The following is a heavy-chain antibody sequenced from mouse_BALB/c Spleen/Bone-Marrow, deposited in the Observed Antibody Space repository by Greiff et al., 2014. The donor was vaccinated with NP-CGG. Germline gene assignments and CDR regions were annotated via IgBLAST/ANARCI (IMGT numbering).Heavy chain of an antibody. CDR3: ARDYGRTAWFAY. D-gene: IGHD1-1*01. CDR2: IDPANGNT. CDR1: GFNIKDTY. V-gene: IGHV14-3*02. Sequence: VQLQQPGAELVKPGASVKLSYTASGFNIKDTYIHWVEQRPEQGLEWIGGIDPANGNTKYDPKFQGKATITADTSSNTAYLQLSSLTSEDTAVYYCARDYGRTAWFAYWGQGTLVTVSA. J-gene: IGHJ3*01.